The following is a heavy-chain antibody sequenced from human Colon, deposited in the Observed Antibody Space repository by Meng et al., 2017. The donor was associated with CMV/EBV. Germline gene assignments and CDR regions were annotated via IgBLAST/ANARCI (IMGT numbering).Heavy chain of an antibody. V-gene: IGHV3-30*02. Sequence: GESLKISCSASGFTFSSYGMHWVRQAPGKGLEWVAFIRYDGSNKYYADSVKGRFTISRDNSKNTLYLQMNSLRAEDTAVYFCTTGFGTAEAFWGQGTLVTVSS. CDR3: TTGFGTAEAF. J-gene: IGHJ4*02. CDR2: IRYDGSNK. CDR1: GFTFSSYG. D-gene: IGHD1-1*01.